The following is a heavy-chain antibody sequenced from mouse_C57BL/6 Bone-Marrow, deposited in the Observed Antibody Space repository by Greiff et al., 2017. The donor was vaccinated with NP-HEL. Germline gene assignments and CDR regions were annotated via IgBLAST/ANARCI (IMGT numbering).Heavy chain of an antibody. Sequence: EVNLVESGGGLVQPGGSLKLSCAASGFTFSDYYMYWVRQTPEKRLEWFAYISNGGGSTYYPDTVKGRFTISRDNAKNTLYLQMSRLKSEDTAMYYCARRGDGYYVYFDYWGQGTTLTVSS. CDR1: GFTFSDYY. J-gene: IGHJ2*01. CDR2: ISNGGGST. CDR3: ARRGDGYYVYFDY. V-gene: IGHV5-12*01. D-gene: IGHD2-3*01.